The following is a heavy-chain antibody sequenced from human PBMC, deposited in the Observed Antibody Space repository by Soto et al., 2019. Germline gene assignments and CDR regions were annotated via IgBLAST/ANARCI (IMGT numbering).Heavy chain of an antibody. V-gene: IGHV3-48*02. J-gene: IGHJ4*02. CDR3: VRVALGTTRRYFDY. CDR1: GLTFTSYS. D-gene: IGHD1-1*01. CDR2: IHSSSSTI. Sequence: PGGSLRLSCAASGLTFTSYSMNWVRQAPGKGLEWVSFIHSSSSTIYYADSVKGRFTISRDNAKNSLYLQMNSLRDEDTAVFYCVRVALGTTRRYFDYWGQGVLVTVSS.